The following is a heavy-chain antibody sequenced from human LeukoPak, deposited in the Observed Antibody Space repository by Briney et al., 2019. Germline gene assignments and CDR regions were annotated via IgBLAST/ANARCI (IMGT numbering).Heavy chain of an antibody. V-gene: IGHV3-23*01. J-gene: IGHJ4*02. CDR3: AKGGCRGTCNPLAY. Sequence: QPGGSLRLSCAASGFTFSGSGMSWVRQAPGKGLVWISSSGDSDGSTYYADSLKGRFTISRDNSKNTLYLQMNNLRAEDTAVYYCAKGGCRGTCNPLAYWGQGALVTVSP. CDR2: SGDSDGST. CDR1: GFTFSGSG. D-gene: IGHD2-15*01.